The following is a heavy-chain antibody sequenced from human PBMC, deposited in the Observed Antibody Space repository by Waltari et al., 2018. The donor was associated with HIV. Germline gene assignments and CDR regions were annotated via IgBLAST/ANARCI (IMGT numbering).Heavy chain of an antibody. Sequence: QVQLVESGGGVVQPGRSLRLSCAASGFTFSSYGMHWVRQAPGKGLEWVAVIWYGGSNKYYADTGKGRFTISRDNSKSTRYLQMNSLRAKDTAVYYCARDPAGRDYDFWSGYYFDYWGQGTLVTVSS. J-gene: IGHJ4*02. V-gene: IGHV3-33*01. D-gene: IGHD3-3*01. CDR1: GFTFSSYG. CDR3: ARDPAGRDYDFWSGYYFDY. CDR2: IWYGGSNK.